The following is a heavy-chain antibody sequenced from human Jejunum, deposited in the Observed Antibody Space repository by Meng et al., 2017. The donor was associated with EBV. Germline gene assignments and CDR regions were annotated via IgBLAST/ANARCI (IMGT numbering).Heavy chain of an antibody. V-gene: IGHV3-30-3*01. CDR3: VRERTGYYAEY. J-gene: IGHJ4*02. CDR1: GFRFSEYA. D-gene: IGHD3/OR15-3a*01. CDR2: ISYDGSNA. Sequence: QVQLVESGGGGVERGRSLRLSCAVSGFRFSEYAMHWVRQAPGKGLEWVAFISYDGSNANYADSVKGRFTISRDSSKNTLYLQMNSLRAEDTAVYYCVRERTGYYAEYWGQGTLVTVSS.